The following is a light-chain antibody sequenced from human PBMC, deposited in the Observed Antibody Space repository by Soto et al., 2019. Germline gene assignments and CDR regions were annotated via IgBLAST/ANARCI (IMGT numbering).Light chain of an antibody. Sequence: EIQMPQAPSSVSSSVGARVTTTCRASQFISTWLAWYQKKPGKAPKLLIYTASNLQTGVPSRFDGSGSGTDVTLTINNLQPEDWATYYGQQSYSTSITFGQGTRLEIK. CDR3: QQSYSTSIT. CDR1: QFISTW. CDR2: TAS. J-gene: IGKJ5*01. V-gene: IGKV1-12*01.